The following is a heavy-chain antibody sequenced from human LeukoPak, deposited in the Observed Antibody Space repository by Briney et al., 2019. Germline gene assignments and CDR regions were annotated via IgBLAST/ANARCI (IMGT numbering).Heavy chain of an antibody. J-gene: IGHJ5*02. Sequence: SETLSLTCTVSGGSISSSSYYWGWIRQPPGKGLEWIGSIYHSGSTYYNPSLKSRVTISVDTSKNQFSLKLSSVTAADTAVYYCARVGITMVRGAPNWFDPWGQGTLVTVSS. CDR2: IYHSGST. CDR1: GGSISSSSYY. V-gene: IGHV4-39*07. D-gene: IGHD3-10*01. CDR3: ARVGITMVRGAPNWFDP.